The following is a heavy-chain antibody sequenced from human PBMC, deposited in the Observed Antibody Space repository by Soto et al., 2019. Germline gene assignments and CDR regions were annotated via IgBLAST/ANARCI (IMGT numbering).Heavy chain of an antibody. CDR2: IFSNDEK. D-gene: IGHD2-2*01. CDR1: GFSRSNARMG. J-gene: IGHJ6*02. V-gene: IGHV2-26*01. Sequence: APGRTLVNPTETLTLTCTVSGFSRSNARMGGSWIRPPPGKALEWLAHIFSNDEKSYSTSLKRRLHISKDTSKSQVVLTMTNMDTVDTAPYYCARVYCSSTSYYYYGMDDWGQGTTVTVSS. CDR3: ARVYCSSTSYYYYGMDD.